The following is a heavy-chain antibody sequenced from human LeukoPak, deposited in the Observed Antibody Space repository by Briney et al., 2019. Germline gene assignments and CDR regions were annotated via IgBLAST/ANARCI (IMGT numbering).Heavy chain of an antibody. CDR3: AKGTYSSGWY. V-gene: IGHV3-23*01. Sequence: GGSLRLSCAASGVTFSSYAMSLVRQAPGKGLEWVSAISGSGGSTYYADSVKGRFTISRDSSENTLYLQMNSLRAEDTAVYYCAKGTYSSGWYWGQGTLVTVSS. CDR1: GVTFSSYA. CDR2: ISGSGGST. J-gene: IGHJ4*02. D-gene: IGHD6-19*01.